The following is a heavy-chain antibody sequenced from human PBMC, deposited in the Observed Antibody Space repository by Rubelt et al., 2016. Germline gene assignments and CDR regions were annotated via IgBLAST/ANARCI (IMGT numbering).Heavy chain of an antibody. V-gene: IGHV4-39*07. CDR1: GGSISSSSYY. J-gene: IGHJ6*02. CDR3: ARDLGLYGMDV. D-gene: IGHD7-27*01. Sequence: QLQLQESGPGLVKPSETLSLTCTVSGGSISSSSYYWGWIRQPPGKGLEWIGSIYYSGSTYYNPSLKGRVTISVDTSKNQFSLKLSTVTAAETAVYYCARDLGLYGMDVWGQGTTVTVSS. CDR2: IYYSGST.